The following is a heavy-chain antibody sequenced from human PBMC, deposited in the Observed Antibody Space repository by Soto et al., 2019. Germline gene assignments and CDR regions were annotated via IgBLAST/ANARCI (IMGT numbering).Heavy chain of an antibody. CDR1: GDSIPWTSCY. D-gene: IGHD1-1*01. J-gene: IGHJ5*02. CDR3: ARLTSRRSAASRGRSNWMDP. Sequence: SDTLSLTCTLSGDSIPWTSCYWGWFRQPPGKGLEWIGDVYYSGSTYYNPSLKSRLTMSIDTSKGQFSLKMTSVTAADTGVYYCARLTSRRSAASRGRSNWMDPCGPGNLVTVS. CDR2: VYYSGST. V-gene: IGHV4-39*01.